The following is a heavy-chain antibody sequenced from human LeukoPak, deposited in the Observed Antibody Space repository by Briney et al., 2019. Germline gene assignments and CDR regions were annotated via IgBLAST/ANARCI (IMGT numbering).Heavy chain of an antibody. CDR2: VYYSGST. CDR1: GGSISSGDYY. J-gene: IGHJ4*02. CDR3: ARAGYSYGVGY. V-gene: IGHV4-30-4*01. Sequence: SETLSLTCTVSGGSISSGDYYWSWIRQPPGKGLEWIGYVYYSGSTYYNPSLKSRVTISVDTSKNQFSLKLSSVTAADTAVYYCARAGYSYGVGYWGQGTLVTVPS. D-gene: IGHD5-18*01.